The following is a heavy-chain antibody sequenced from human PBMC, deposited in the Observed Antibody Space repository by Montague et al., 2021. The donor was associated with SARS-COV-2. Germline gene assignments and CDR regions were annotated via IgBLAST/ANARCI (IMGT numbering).Heavy chain of an antibody. J-gene: IGHJ3*01. V-gene: IGHV4-39*02. CDR3: ARLKRYFDSSGSPSAFDF. CDR2: IYYTGNT. CDR1: GGSITNNIDY. Sequence: SETLSLTCTVSGGSITNNIDYWTWIRPPPGKGLEWIGSIYYTGNTYYNPSLQSRVTISVVTSKNHFTLTLSSVTAAETAVYYCARLKRYFDSSGSPSAFDFWGQGTKVTVSS. D-gene: IGHD3-22*01.